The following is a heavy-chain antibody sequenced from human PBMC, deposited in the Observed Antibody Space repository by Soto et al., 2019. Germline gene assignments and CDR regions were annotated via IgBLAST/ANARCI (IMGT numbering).Heavy chain of an antibody. J-gene: IGHJ5*02. CDR1: GCTLSSYA. CDR3: AKVGSSWLSVGWFDP. D-gene: IGHD6-13*01. Sequence: PGGCRGRSEGASGCTLSSYAISWVRQAPGKGLEWVSAISGSGGSTYYADSVKGRFTISRDNSKDTLYLQMNSLRAEDTAVYYCAKVGSSWLSVGWFDPWGQGTLVTVSS. CDR2: ISGSGGST. V-gene: IGHV3-23*01.